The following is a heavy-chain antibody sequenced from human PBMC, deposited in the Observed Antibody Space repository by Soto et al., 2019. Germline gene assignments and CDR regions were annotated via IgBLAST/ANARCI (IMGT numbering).Heavy chain of an antibody. CDR3: AKEGFCSVVTALYYYYYGMDV. D-gene: IGHD2-21*02. V-gene: IGHV3-23*01. Sequence: GGSLRLSCAASGFTFSSYAMSWVRQAPGKGLEWVSAISGSGGSTYYADSVKGRFTITRDNSKNTLYLQMNSLRAEDTAVYYFAKEGFCSVVTALYYYYYGMDVWGQGTTVTVSS. J-gene: IGHJ6*02. CDR2: ISGSGGST. CDR1: GFTFSSYA.